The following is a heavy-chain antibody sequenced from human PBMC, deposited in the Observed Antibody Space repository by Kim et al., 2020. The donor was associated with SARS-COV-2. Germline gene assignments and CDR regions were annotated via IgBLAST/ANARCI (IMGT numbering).Heavy chain of an antibody. Sequence: GGSLRLSCAASGFTFSDYYMSWIRQAPGKGLEWVSYISSSGSTIYYADSVKGRFTISRDNAKNSLYLQMNSLRAEDTAVYYCARDGGPGYCSSTSCYTYYYYYGMDVWGQGTTVTVSS. V-gene: IGHV3-11*01. CDR1: GFTFSDYY. J-gene: IGHJ6*02. CDR2: ISSSGSTI. CDR3: ARDGGPGYCSSTSCYTYYYYYGMDV. D-gene: IGHD2-2*02.